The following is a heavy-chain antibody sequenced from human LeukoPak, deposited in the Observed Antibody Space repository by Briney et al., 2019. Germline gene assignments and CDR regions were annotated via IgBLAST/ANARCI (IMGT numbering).Heavy chain of an antibody. Sequence: GGSLRLSCAASGFTFSSYSMNWVRQAPGKGLEWVSYISSSSSTIYYADSVKGRFTISRDDAKNSLYLQMNSLRAEDTAVYYCAASTIFGALDYWGQGTLVTVSS. V-gene: IGHV3-48*01. J-gene: IGHJ4*02. D-gene: IGHD3-3*01. CDR2: ISSSSSTI. CDR3: AASTIFGALDY. CDR1: GFTFSSYS.